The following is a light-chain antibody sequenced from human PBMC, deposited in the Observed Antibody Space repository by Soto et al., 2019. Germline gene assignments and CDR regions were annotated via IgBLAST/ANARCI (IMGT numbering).Light chain of an antibody. CDR1: QGISIY. CDR3: LQYNGYPFT. J-gene: IGKJ3*01. Sequence: DIQMTQSPSAMSASVGDRATITCRASQGISIYLAWYQQKPGRVPRRLIYGASTLQTGIPSRFSGSGSGTEFTLTISSLQSEDFATYYCLQYNGYPFTFGQGTKVGIK. CDR2: GAS. V-gene: IGKV1-17*03.